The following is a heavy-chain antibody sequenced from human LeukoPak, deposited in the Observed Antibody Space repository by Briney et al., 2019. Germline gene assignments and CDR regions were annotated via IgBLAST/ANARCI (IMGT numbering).Heavy chain of an antibody. CDR2: ISSSGST. J-gene: IGHJ5*02. D-gene: IGHD3-16*01. CDR3: ARYGRGGFDP. V-gene: IGHV4-61*02. Sequence: SETLSLTCTVSGGSIGSGSYYWSWIRQPAGKGLEWMGRISSSGSTNYNPSLKTRVTISMDTSKNQFSLKLTSVTAADTALYYCARYGRGGFDPWGQGTLVTVSS. CDR1: GGSIGSGSYY.